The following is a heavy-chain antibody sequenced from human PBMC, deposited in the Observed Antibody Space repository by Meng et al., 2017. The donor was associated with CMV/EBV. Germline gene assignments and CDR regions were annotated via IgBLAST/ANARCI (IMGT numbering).Heavy chain of an antibody. CDR2: INHSGST. V-gene: IGHV4-34*01. CDR1: GGSFSGYY. J-gene: IGHJ4*02. Sequence: SQTLSLTCAVYGGSFSGYYWSWIRQPPGKGLEWIGEINHSGSTNYNPSLKSRVTISVDTSKNQFSLKLSSVTAADTAVYYCARVCYYDSSGYYYEGAYYFDYWGQGTLV. CDR3: ARVCYYDSSGYYYEGAYYFDY. D-gene: IGHD3-22*01.